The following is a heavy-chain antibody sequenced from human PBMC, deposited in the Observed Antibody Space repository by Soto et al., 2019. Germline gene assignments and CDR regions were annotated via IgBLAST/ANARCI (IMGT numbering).Heavy chain of an antibody. V-gene: IGHV3-7*05. D-gene: IGHD4-17*01. CDR3: ATLYWVAVTTTAAEGY. CDR2: IKEGGSEK. Sequence: GGSLRLSCAASGFTFSSYWMSWVRQAPGKGLEWVANIKEGGSEKYYVDSVKGRFTISRDNAKNTLYLQMNSLRAEDTAVYYCATLYWVAVTTTAAEGYWGQGTLVTVSS. J-gene: IGHJ4*02. CDR1: GFTFSSYW.